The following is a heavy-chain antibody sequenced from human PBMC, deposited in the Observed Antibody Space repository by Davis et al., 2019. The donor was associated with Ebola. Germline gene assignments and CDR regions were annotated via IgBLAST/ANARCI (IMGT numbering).Heavy chain of an antibody. CDR1: GGSISSSSYY. CDR2: IYYSGST. D-gene: IGHD1-7*01. J-gene: IGHJ5*02. CDR3: ARVVGNYGSWFDP. Sequence: SETLSLTCTVSGGSISSSSYYWGWIRQPPGKGLEWIGSIYYSGSTYYNPSLKSRVTISVDTSKNQFSLKLSSVTAADTAVYYCARVVGNYGSWFDPWGQGTLVTVSS. V-gene: IGHV4-39*07.